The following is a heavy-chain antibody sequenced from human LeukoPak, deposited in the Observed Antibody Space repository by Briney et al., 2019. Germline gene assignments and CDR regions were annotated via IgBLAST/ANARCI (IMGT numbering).Heavy chain of an antibody. V-gene: IGHV4-59*01. CDR1: GGSISSYY. Sequence: SETLSLTCTVSGGSISSYYWSWIRQPPGKGLEWIGYIYYSGSTNYNPSLKSRVTISVDTSKDQFYLKPSSVTAADTAVYYCARYVWGSYPTFEDYWGQGTLVTVSS. CDR2: IYYSGST. CDR3: ARYVWGSYPTFEDY. J-gene: IGHJ4*02. D-gene: IGHD3-16*02.